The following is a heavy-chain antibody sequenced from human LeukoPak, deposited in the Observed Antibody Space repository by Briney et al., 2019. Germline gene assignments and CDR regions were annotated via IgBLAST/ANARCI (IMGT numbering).Heavy chain of an antibody. CDR1: GGSISSGGYY. D-gene: IGHD6-19*01. Sequence: SETLSLTCTVSGGSISSGGYYWSWIRQHPGTGLEWIGYISYSGSTFFNPSLKSRVTISKDTSKSQFSLQLSSVTAADTAVYYCARRIAVAGIFDYWGQGTLVTVSS. J-gene: IGHJ4*02. CDR3: ARRIAVAGIFDY. V-gene: IGHV4-31*03. CDR2: ISYSGST.